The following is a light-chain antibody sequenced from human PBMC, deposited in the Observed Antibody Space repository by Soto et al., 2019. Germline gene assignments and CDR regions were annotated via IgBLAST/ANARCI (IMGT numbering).Light chain of an antibody. CDR3: QHYNNWPRT. CDR1: ESVSSD. J-gene: IGKJ1*01. V-gene: IGKV3-15*01. CDR2: GAS. Sequence: EIVMTQSPATLSVSPGERATLSCRASESVSSDLSGYHQKPGQALRLLIEGASTTATGIPARFSGSGSGTEFTLTINSLQSEAFAVYYCQHYNNWPRTFGQGTKVDIK.